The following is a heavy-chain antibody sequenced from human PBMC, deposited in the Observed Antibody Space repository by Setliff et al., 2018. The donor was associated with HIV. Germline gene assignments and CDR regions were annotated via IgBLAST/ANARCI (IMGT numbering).Heavy chain of an antibody. Sequence: SETLSLTCAVYGGSFSGYYWSWIRQPPGKGLEWIGEINDSGSTNYNPSLKSRVTISVDTSKNQFSLKLSSVTAADTAVYYCVVVVALPLIKYYFDYWGQGTLVTVSS. CDR2: INDSGST. V-gene: IGHV4-34*01. CDR1: GGSFSGYY. CDR3: VVVVALPLIKYYFDY. D-gene: IGHD2-15*01. J-gene: IGHJ4*02.